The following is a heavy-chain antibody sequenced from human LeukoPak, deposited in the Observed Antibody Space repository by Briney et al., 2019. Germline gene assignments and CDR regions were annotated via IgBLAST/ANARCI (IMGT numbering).Heavy chain of an antibody. Sequence: SETLSLACAVYGGSFSGYYWGWIRQPPGKGLEWIGEINHSGTTNYNPSLKSRVTISLDTSKNQFSLKLSSVTAADTAVYYCARSYQLHTDWFDPWGQGTLVTVSS. CDR3: ARSYQLHTDWFDP. J-gene: IGHJ5*02. CDR1: GGSFSGYY. V-gene: IGHV4-34*01. D-gene: IGHD2-2*01. CDR2: INHSGTT.